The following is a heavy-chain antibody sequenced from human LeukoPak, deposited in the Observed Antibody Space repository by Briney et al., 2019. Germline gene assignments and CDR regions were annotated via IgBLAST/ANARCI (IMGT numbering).Heavy chain of an antibody. CDR2: ISGSGGST. CDR1: GFTFSSYA. D-gene: IGHD3-10*01. J-gene: IGHJ3*02. CDR3: ARIITMVRGVIRDDAFDI. Sequence: GGSLRLSCAASGFTFSSYAMSWVRQAPGKGLEWVSAISGSGGSTYYADSVKGRFTISRDNSKNTLYLQMNSLRAEDTAVYYCARIITMVRGVIRDDAFDIWGQGTMVTVSS. V-gene: IGHV3-23*01.